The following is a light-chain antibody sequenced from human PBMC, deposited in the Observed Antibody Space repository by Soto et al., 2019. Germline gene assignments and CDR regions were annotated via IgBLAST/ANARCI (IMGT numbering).Light chain of an antibody. Sequence: EIVMTQSPATLSVSPGERATLSCRASQSVSSNLAWYQQKPGQAPRLLIYGASTRATGIPARFSGSGSGTEFTLTISSLQSEDFAVYYCQQYNNWLLGFTFGPGTKVDIK. CDR1: QSVSSN. CDR3: QQYNNWLLGFT. J-gene: IGKJ3*01. V-gene: IGKV3-15*01. CDR2: GAS.